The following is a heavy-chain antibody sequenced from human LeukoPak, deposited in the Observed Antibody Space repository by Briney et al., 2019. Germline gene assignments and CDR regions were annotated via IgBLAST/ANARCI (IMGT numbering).Heavy chain of an antibody. V-gene: IGHV3-30*02. CDR1: GFTFSSYG. Sequence: GGSLRLSCAASGFTFSSYGMHWVRQAPGKGLEWVAFIRYDGSNKYYADSVKGRFTISRDNSKNTLYLQMNSLRAEDTAVYYCAKGSWGDMIVVPRSFDYWGQGTLVTVSS. D-gene: IGHD3-22*01. CDR2: IRYDGSNK. J-gene: IGHJ4*02. CDR3: AKGSWGDMIVVPRSFDY.